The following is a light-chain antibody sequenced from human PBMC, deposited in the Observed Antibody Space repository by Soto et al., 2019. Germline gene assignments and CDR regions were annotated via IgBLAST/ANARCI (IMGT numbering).Light chain of an antibody. CDR3: AAWDDSLNGVV. V-gene: IGLV1-44*01. CDR2: SNN. CDR1: SSNIGSNT. Sequence: QSVLTQPPSASGTPVQRVTISGSGSSSNIGSNTVNWYQQLPGTAPKLLIYSNNQRPSGVPDRFSGSKSGTSASLAISGLQSEDEADYYCAAWDDSLNGVVFGGGTKLTVL. J-gene: IGLJ2*01.